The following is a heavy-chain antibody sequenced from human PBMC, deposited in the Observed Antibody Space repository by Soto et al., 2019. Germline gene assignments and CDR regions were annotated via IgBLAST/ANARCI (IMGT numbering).Heavy chain of an antibody. V-gene: IGHV3-30*03. J-gene: IGHJ4*02. CDR3: SRGTYYPQSSGLHAYY. CDR1: GFMFNDYA. CDR2: ISSDGNHQ. Sequence: GSLRLSCATSGFMFNDYAMYWVRQAPGQGLEWVAMISSDGNHQFYVDNVRGRFTVSRDNSKNTLNLQMNSLRPEDTAVYYCSRGTYYPQSSGLHAYYWGPGTVVTVSS. D-gene: IGHD3-22*01.